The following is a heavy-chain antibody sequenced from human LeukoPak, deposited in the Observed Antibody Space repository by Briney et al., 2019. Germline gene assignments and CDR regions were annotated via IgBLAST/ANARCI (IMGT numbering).Heavy chain of an antibody. CDR3: ARGAWIQLWFDAFDI. J-gene: IGHJ3*02. V-gene: IGHV3-74*01. CDR1: GFTFSSHW. D-gene: IGHD5-18*01. CDR2: INGDGSGT. Sequence: PGGSLRLSCSASGFTFSSHWMHWVRQAPGKGLVWVSHINGDGSGTTYADSVKGRFTISRDNAKNTLDLQMNSLRGEDTAVYYCARGAWIQLWFDAFDIWGQGTMVTVSS.